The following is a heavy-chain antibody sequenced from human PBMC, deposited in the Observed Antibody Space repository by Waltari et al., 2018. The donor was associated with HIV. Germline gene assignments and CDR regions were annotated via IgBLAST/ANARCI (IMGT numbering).Heavy chain of an antibody. Sequence: EVQLVESGGGLVQPGESLRLSCGASGFTFRSTWMQWVRQAPGGGLVWVSRVNPDGSGTSYADSVKGRFTISRDNAKDTVYLQMNSLRAEDTAVYYCATTTTTTYFSWGQGTLVTVSS. CDR3: ATTTTTTYFS. V-gene: IGHV3-74*03. J-gene: IGHJ5*02. D-gene: IGHD1-1*01. CDR1: GFTFRSTW. CDR2: VNPDGSGT.